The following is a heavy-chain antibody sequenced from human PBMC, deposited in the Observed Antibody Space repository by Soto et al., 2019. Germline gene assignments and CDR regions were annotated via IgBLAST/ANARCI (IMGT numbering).Heavy chain of an antibody. D-gene: IGHD2-21*02. CDR3: ARVAGGNSGGYYGMDV. J-gene: IGHJ6*02. Sequence: GGSLRLSCAASGFTFSSYDMHWVRQATGKGLEWVSAIGTVGDTYYPGSVKVRFTISRENAKNSLYLQMNSLRAGDTAVYYCARVAGGNSGGYYGMDVWGQGTTVTVSS. V-gene: IGHV3-13*01. CDR1: GFTFSSYD. CDR2: IGTVGDT.